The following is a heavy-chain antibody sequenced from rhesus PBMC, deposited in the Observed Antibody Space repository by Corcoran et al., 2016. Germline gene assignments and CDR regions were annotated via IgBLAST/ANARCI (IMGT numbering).Heavy chain of an antibody. D-gene: IGHD3-28*01. CDR2: IYGSSGST. V-gene: IGHV4S7*01. CDR1: GGSISDDYY. J-gene: IGHJ2*01. Sequence: QVQLQESGPGLVKPSETLSLTCTVSGGSISDDYYWSWIHQPPGKGLEWIGYIYGSSGSTYYNPSLKSRVTISTDTSKNQFSLKLNSVTAADTAVYYCASGFGYYYDSAPTGYFDLWGPGTPITISS. CDR3: ASGFGYYYDSAPTGYFDL.